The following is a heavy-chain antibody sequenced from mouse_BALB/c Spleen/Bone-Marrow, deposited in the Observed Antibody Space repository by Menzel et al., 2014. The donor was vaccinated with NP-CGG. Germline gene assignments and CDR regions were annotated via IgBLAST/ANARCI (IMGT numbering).Heavy chain of an antibody. J-gene: IGHJ2*01. CDR1: GFTFTDYY. CDR2: ISTKANGYTS. V-gene: IGHV7-3*02. Sequence: EVKLVESGGGLVQPGGSLRLSCATSGFTFTDYYMNWVRQPPGKALEWMVFISTKANGYTSEHSVSVKSRFTISRDNSQNILYLQMNTLRADDNATYYCARDEEHVFFDYWGQGTTLTVSS. CDR3: ARDEEHVFFDY.